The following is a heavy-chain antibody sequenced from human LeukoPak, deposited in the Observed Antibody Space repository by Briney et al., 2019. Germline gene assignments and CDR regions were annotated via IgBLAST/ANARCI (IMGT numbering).Heavy chain of an antibody. CDR2: IYYSGST. CDR3: ARDLGYGSGSNWFDP. J-gene: IGHJ5*02. D-gene: IGHD3-10*01. V-gene: IGHV4-39*07. Sequence: SETLSLTCTVSGGSISSSSYYWGWIRQPPGKGLEWIGSIYYSGSTYYNPSLKSRVTISVDTSKNQFSLKLSSVTAADTAVYYCARDLGYGSGSNWFDPWGQGTLVTVSS. CDR1: GGSISSSSYY.